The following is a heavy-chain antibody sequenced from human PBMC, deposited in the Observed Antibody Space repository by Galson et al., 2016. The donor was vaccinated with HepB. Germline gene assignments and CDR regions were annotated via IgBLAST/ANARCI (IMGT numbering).Heavy chain of an antibody. Sequence: SLRLSCAASGFTFSSSWMHWVRQAPGKGLMWVSRSNSDGTSATYADSVRGRFTVSRDNAKNTLFLEMNNLRAEDTAVYYCARLGGVFDPSFDHWGQGTLVTVSS. D-gene: IGHD5/OR15-5a*01. CDR3: ARLGGVFDPSFDH. J-gene: IGHJ4*02. CDR1: GFTFSSSW. V-gene: IGHV3-74*01. CDR2: SNSDGTSA.